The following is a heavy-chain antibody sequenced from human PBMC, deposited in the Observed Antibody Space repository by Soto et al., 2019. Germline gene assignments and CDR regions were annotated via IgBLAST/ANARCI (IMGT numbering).Heavy chain of an antibody. CDR1: GFTFSSYS. V-gene: IGHV3-48*01. Sequence: EVQLVESGGGLIQPGGSLRLSCAASGFTFSSYSMNWVRQAPGKGLEWISYISSSDINIYYADSVKGRFTISRDIAKNSLYLQMNSLRAEDTAVYYCARDYGDYVPRNDNWGQGTLVTVSS. J-gene: IGHJ4*02. CDR3: ARDYGDYVPRNDN. D-gene: IGHD4-17*01. CDR2: ISSSDINI.